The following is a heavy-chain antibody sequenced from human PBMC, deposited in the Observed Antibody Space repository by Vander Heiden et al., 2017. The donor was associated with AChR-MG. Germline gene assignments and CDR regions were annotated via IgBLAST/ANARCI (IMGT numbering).Heavy chain of an antibody. CDR2: IYYSGST. D-gene: IGHD3-3*01. V-gene: IGHV4-39*01. J-gene: IGHJ3*02. CDR1: GGSISSSSYY. CDR3: ASTWSGNADAFDI. Sequence: QLQLQESGPGLVKPSEPLSLTCTVPGGSISSSSYYWGWIRQRPGKGREWIGSIYYSGSTYYNPSLKSRVTISVDTSKNQFSLKLSSVTAADTAVYYCASTWSGNADAFDIWGQGTMVTVSS.